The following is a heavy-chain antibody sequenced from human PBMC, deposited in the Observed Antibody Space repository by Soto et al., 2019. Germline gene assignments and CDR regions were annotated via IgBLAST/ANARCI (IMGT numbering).Heavy chain of an antibody. CDR1: GFTFRNYG. CDR3: ARDQLYYNDISGRPLNAFDV. V-gene: IGHV3-48*01. CDR2: IGIGSSTK. Sequence: GGSLRLSWAASGFTFRNYGMNWVRQAPGKGLEWVSYIGIGSSTKYYADSVKGRFTISRDNAKNSLYLQMNSLRAEDTAVYYCARDQLYYNDISGRPLNAFDVWGQGTMVTVS. D-gene: IGHD3-22*01. J-gene: IGHJ3*01.